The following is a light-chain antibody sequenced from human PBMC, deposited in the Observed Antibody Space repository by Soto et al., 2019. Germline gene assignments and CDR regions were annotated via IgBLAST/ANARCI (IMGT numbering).Light chain of an antibody. Sequence: QLVLTQSPSASASLGASVKLTCTLSSGHGSYAIAWHQQQSEKGPRYLMKVNSDGSHSKGAGIPDRFSGSSSGAERYLTISSLQYEDEADYYCQTWGTGIGVFGGGTKLTVL. CDR3: QTWGTGIGV. V-gene: IGLV4-69*01. CDR2: VNSDGSH. J-gene: IGLJ2*01. CDR1: SGHGSYA.